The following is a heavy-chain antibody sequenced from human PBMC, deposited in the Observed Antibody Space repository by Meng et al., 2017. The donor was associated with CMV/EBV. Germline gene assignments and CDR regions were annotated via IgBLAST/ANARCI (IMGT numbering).Heavy chain of an antibody. Sequence: SETLSLTCAVYGGSFSGYYWSWIRQPPGKGLEWIGEINHSGSTNYNPSIKSRVTISVDTSKNQCSLKLSSVTAADTAVYYCARGGGSTDYYRSNYYYYGMDVWGQGTTVTVSS. CDR2: INHSGST. J-gene: IGHJ6*02. CDR1: GGSFSGYY. CDR3: ARGGGSTDYYRSNYYYYGMDV. D-gene: IGHD3-22*01. V-gene: IGHV4-34*01.